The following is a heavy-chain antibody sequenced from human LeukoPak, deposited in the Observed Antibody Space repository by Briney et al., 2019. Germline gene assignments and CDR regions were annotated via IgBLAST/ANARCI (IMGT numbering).Heavy chain of an antibody. CDR1: GYTFTSYG. CDR3: AREREEGIAALTWFDP. Sequence: ASVKVSCKASGYTFTSYGISWVRQAPGQGLEWMGWISAYNGNTNYAQKLQGRVTMTTDTSTSTAYMELRSLRSDDTAVYYCAREREEGIAALTWFDPWGQGTLVTVSS. J-gene: IGHJ5*02. CDR2: ISAYNGNT. V-gene: IGHV1-18*01. D-gene: IGHD6-13*01.